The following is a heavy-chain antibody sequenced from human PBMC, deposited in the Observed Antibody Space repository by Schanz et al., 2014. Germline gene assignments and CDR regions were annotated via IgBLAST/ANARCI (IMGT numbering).Heavy chain of an antibody. Sequence: EVQLLESGGALEQPGGSLRLSCSASGFTFSDHWMSWVRQAPGKGLEWVANIKGDSSVKAYVDSVRGRFTLSRDNVKNSVYLQMNSLRVEDTAVYYCARDPNSVNELDYWGQGTLVTVSS. CDR1: GFTFSDHW. CDR2: IKGDSSVK. V-gene: IGHV3-7*03. D-gene: IGHD5-12*01. J-gene: IGHJ4*02. CDR3: ARDPNSVNELDY.